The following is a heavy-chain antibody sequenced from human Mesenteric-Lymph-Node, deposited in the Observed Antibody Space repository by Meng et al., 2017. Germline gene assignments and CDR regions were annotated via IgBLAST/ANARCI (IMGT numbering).Heavy chain of an antibody. J-gene: IGHJ4*02. CDR3: GKVFHLPRSIGWYGVDY. Sequence: GESLKISCAASGFTFSGSGLHWVRQAPGKGLEWVSAVSYSGDNTYYADSVKGRFTISRDNSKNTVYLQMDSLRVDDTAVYYCGKVFHLPRSIGWYGVDYWGQGTLVTVSS. D-gene: IGHD6-13*01. CDR1: GFTFSGSG. V-gene: IGHV3-23*01. CDR2: VSYSGDNT.